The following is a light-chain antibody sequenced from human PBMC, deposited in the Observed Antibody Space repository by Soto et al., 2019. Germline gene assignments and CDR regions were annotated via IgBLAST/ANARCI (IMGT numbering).Light chain of an antibody. V-gene: IGLV1-44*01. CDR2: NDN. CDR3: AAWDDSLNGYV. CDR1: SSNIGSNP. Sequence: QAVVTQPPSASGTPGQRVTISCSGSSSNIGSNPVAWYQQLPGTAPNLLFYNDNQRPSGVPDQFSGFKSGTSASLAISGLQSDDEADYYCAAWDDSLNGYVFGTGTKLTVL. J-gene: IGLJ1*01.